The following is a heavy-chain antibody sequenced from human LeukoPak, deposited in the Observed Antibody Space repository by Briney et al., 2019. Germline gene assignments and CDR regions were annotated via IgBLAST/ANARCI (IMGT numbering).Heavy chain of an antibody. CDR2: IIPIFGTA. Sequence: GASVKVSCKASGGTFSSYAISWVRQAPGQGLGWMGGIIPIFGTANYAQKFQGRVTITADESTSTAYMELSSLRSEDMAVYYCARESRDGYNYYLDYWGQGTLVTVSS. V-gene: IGHV1-69*13. CDR1: GGTFSSYA. D-gene: IGHD5-24*01. J-gene: IGHJ4*02. CDR3: ARESRDGYNYYLDY.